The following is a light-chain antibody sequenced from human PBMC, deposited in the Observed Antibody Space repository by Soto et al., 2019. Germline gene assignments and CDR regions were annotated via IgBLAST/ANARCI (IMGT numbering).Light chain of an antibody. Sequence: DIQMTQSPSSLSASVGDRVTITCRASQSINTNLNWYQQKPGKAPKLLIYGASSLQSGVPSSFSGSGSGTDFTLTISSLQPEDFATYYCQQTYSIPYTFGQGTKLEIK. CDR2: GAS. V-gene: IGKV1-39*01. CDR3: QQTYSIPYT. CDR1: QSINTN. J-gene: IGKJ2*01.